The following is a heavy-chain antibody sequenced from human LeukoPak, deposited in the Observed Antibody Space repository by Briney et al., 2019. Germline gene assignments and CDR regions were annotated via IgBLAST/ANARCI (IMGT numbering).Heavy chain of an antibody. CDR1: GFTFSNYW. D-gene: IGHD3-10*01. V-gene: IGHV3-7*01. CDR3: ARDSRVYGSGDIDV. Sequence: PAGSLRLSCAASGFTFSNYWMSWVRQAPGKGLEWVANIKQDGSGKYYVDSVKGRFTISRDNAKNSLYLQMNSLRAEDTAVYYCARDSRVYGSGDIDVWGKGTTVTISS. J-gene: IGHJ6*03. CDR2: IKQDGSGK.